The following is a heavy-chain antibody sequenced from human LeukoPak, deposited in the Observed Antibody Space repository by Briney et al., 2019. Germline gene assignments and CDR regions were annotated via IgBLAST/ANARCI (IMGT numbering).Heavy chain of an antibody. V-gene: IGHV3-23*01. Sequence: AGGSLRLSCAASGLTFTNYGMTWVRQAPGKGLEWVSSISGSGSDTYYADSVKRRFTISRDNSKNTLYVQMVSLRAEDTAIYYCAGSSGWWAHDYWGQGTLVTVSS. CDR1: GLTFTNYG. J-gene: IGHJ4*02. CDR2: ISGSGSDT. CDR3: AGSSGWWAHDY. D-gene: IGHD6-19*01.